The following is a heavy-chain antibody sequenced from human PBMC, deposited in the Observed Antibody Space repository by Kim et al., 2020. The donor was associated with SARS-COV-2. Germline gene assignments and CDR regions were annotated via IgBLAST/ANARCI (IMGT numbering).Heavy chain of an antibody. D-gene: IGHD4-17*01. CDR2: AT. J-gene: IGHJ4*02. Sequence: ATYLVDSVRGRFTMSRDNAKNSLSLQMDNLRGEDTAVYYCARDYGRSFDLWGQGTLVTVSS. CDR3: ARDYGRSFDL. V-gene: IGHV3-7*01.